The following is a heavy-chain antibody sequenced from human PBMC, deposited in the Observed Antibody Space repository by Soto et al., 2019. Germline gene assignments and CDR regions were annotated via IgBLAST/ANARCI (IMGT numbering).Heavy chain of an antibody. D-gene: IGHD6-13*01. CDR1: GDSFSGYY. CDR2: VYTSGAT. J-gene: IGHJ5*02. CDR3: AREAVETVGDGYWCDP. V-gene: IGHV4-4*07. Sequence: QVQLQESGPGLLRPSDTLSLTCTVSGDSFSGYYWSWIRQPAGKGLEWIGRVYTSGATNYNPSLTSRVTVSVDTSRNQFSLKLRFLTAADTAVYYCAREAVETVGDGYWCDPWGQGTLVTVSS.